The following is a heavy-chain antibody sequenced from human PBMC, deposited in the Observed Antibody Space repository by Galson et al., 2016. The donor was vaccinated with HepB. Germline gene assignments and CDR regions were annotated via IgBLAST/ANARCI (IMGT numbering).Heavy chain of an antibody. V-gene: IGHV3-23*01. D-gene: IGHD4-23*01. CDR2: ISGAGGRI. J-gene: IGHJ4*02. Sequence: SLRLSCAGSGFTFINYAMGWVRQAPGKGLEWVSYISGAGGRIKYADSVKGRFIISKDDSRNTLFLQMDRLRAEDTAVYYCVSWDSIRWLEYWGQGSLVTVS. CDR1: GFTFINYA. CDR3: VSWDSIRWLEY.